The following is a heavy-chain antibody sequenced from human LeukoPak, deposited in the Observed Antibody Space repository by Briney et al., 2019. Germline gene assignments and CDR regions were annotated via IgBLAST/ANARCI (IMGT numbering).Heavy chain of an antibody. V-gene: IGHV1-2*02. J-gene: IGHJ6*02. CDR1: GYTFTGYY. CDR3: ARAGPTTYYYDSSGYPGGGISGDYYYGMDG. Sequence: HGASVKVSCKASGYTFTGYYMHWVRQAPGQGLEWMGGINPHSGGTNYAQKFQGRVTMTSDTSISTAYMELSRLRSDDTAVYYCARAGPTTYYYDSSGYPGGGISGDYYYGMDGWGQGTTVSVCS. D-gene: IGHD3-22*01. CDR2: INPHSGGT.